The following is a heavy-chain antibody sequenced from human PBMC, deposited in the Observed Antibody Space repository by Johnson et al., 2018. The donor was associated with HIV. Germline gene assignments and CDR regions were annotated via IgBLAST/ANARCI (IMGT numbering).Heavy chain of an antibody. J-gene: IGHJ3*01. CDR1: GFTFSTYA. D-gene: IGHD4-11*01. V-gene: IGHV3-30*04. CDR3: ATTMTTVTLYDAFDV. CDR2: ISNDGSNK. Sequence: QVQLVESGGGLVQPGGSLRLSCAASGFTFSTYAMHWVRQAPGKGLEWVAVISNDGSNKYYAQSVKGRFTISRDNSKNTLYLQMNSLRAEDTAVYYCATTMTTVTLYDAFDVWGQGTMVTVSS.